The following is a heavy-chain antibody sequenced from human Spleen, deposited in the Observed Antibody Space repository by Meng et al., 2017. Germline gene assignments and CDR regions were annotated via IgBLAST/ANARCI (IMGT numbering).Heavy chain of an antibody. V-gene: IGHV7-4-1*02. J-gene: IGHJ5*02. D-gene: IGHD3-22*01. CDR1: GYTFTSYA. CDR2: INTNTGNP. CDR3: ARDHGMIAVAGWGFDP. Sequence: ASVKVSCKASGYTFTSYAMNWVRQAPGQGLEWMGWINTNTGNPTYAQGFTGQFVFSLDTSVSTAYLQISSLKAEDTAVYYCARDHGMIAVAGWGFDPWGQGTLVTVSS.